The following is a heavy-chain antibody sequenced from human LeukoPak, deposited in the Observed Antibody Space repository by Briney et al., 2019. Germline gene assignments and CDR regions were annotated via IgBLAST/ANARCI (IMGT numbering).Heavy chain of an antibody. CDR3: ARFRFASSWPYGVDV. J-gene: IGHJ6*02. CDR2: ISTNGGAK. V-gene: IGHV3-11*01. D-gene: IGHD6-13*01. CDR1: ASTFRDYT. Sequence: GGSLRLSFEPPASTFRDYTPSWFGQAPGKGLEWISSISTNGGAKYYADSVKGRSTISRDNTENSLFLQMDSLRAEDTAVYYCARFRFASSWPYGVDVWGQGTTVTVSS.